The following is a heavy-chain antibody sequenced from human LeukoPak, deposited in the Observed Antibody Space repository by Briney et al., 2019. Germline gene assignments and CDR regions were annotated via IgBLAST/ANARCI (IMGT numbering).Heavy chain of an antibody. J-gene: IGHJ4*02. CDR1: GYTFTGYY. Sequence: ASVKVSCKASGYTFTGYYMHWVLQAPGQGLEWMGRINPNSGGTNYAQKFQGRVTMTRDTSISTAYMELSRLRSDDTAVYYCARVQCSGGSCYSGYWGQGTLVTVSS. CDR3: ARVQCSGGSCYSGY. V-gene: IGHV1-2*06. CDR2: INPNSGGT. D-gene: IGHD2-15*01.